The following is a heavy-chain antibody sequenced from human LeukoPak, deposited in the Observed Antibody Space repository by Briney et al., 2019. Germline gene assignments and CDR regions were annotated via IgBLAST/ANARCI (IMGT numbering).Heavy chain of an antibody. J-gene: IGHJ4*02. V-gene: IGHV3-23*01. CDR3: AKRGVVIRVILVGFHKEAYYFYS. D-gene: IGHD3-22*01. CDR1: GITFSNYG. Sequence: GGSLRLSCAVSGITFSNYGMSWVRQAPGKGLEWIAGISDSGGRTNYADSVKGRFTISRDNPKNTLYLQMNSLRAEDTAVYFCAKRGVVIRVILVGFHKEAYYFYSWGQGALVTVSS. CDR2: ISDSGGRT.